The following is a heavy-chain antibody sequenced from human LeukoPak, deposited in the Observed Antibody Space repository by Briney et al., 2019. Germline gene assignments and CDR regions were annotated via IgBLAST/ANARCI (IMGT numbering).Heavy chain of an antibody. V-gene: IGHV5-51*01. CDR3: ARRNYDILTGYYNDYFDY. J-gene: IGHJ4*02. CDR2: IYPSDSDA. Sequence: GESLKISCKASGYRFTSYWIGWVRQMPGKGLEWVGIIYPSDSDARYSPSFQGQVTISADKTINTAYLQWSSLKASDTAMYYCARRNYDILTGYYNDYFDYWGQGTLVTVSS. CDR1: GYRFTSYW. D-gene: IGHD3-9*01.